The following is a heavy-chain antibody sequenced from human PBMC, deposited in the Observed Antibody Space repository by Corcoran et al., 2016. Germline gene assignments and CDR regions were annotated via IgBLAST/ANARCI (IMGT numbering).Heavy chain of an antibody. Sequence: EVQLVESGGGLVKPGGSLRLSCAASGFTFSNAWMNWVRQAPGKRLEWIGRIKSKTDGGTTDYAAPVKGRFTISRDDSKNTLYLQMNSLKTEDTAVYYCTTATTGTTPSHYYYGMDVWGQGTTVTVSS. V-gene: IGHV3-15*07. CDR3: TTATTGTTPSHYYYGMDV. J-gene: IGHJ6*02. CDR1: GFTFSNAW. D-gene: IGHD1-1*01. CDR2: IKSKTDGGTT.